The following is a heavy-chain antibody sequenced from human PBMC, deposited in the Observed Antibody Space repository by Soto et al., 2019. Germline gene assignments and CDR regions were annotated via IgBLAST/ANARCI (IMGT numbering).Heavy chain of an antibody. CDR3: ARDGKGEAGAFDI. CDR2: ISYDGNNK. CDR1: AFTFNSYA. V-gene: IGHV3-30-3*01. J-gene: IGHJ3*02. Sequence: QVQLVESGGGVVQPGRSLRLSCAASAFTFNSYAMHWVRQAPGKGLEWVAVISYDGNNKHYADSVKGPFTISRDNSKNTMYLQMNSLRPEDTAVYYCARDGKGEAGAFDIWGQGTMVTVSS. D-gene: IGHD1-1*01.